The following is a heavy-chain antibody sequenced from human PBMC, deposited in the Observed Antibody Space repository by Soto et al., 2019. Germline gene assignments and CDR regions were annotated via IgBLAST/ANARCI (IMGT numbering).Heavy chain of an antibody. CDR2: IYTSVST. Sequence: KPXGTLSLTFTVSGGSISSYELSWIRQPAGKGLEWIGRIYTSVSTNYNPSLKSRVTMSVDTSKNQFSLKLSSVTAADTAVYYCARDHDYYGMDVCAQGTTVTVSS. CDR3: ARDHDYYGMDV. V-gene: IGHV4-4*07. J-gene: IGHJ6*02. CDR1: GGSISSYE.